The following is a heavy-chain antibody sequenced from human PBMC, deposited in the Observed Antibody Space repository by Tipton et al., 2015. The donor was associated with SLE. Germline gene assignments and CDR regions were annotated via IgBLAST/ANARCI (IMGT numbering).Heavy chain of an antibody. J-gene: IGHJ4*02. CDR2: ISWNSDNI. D-gene: IGHD3-3*02. CDR1: GFTISSFE. CDR3: AKGIFGGVTTYYFDS. V-gene: IGHV3-9*01. Sequence: SLRLSCTASGFTISSFEMNWVRQAPGKGLEWVSGISWNSDNIGYADSVRGRFTISRDNAKNSLYLQMNSLGADDTALYYCAKGIFGGVTTYYFDSWGQGTPVTVSA.